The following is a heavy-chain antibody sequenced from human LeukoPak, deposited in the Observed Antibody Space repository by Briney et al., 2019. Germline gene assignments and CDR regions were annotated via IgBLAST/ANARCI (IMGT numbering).Heavy chain of an antibody. CDR3: ARVPYSGTIFDP. J-gene: IGHJ5*02. CDR1: GYTFTSYA. Sequence: ASGKVSCKASGYTFTSYAMHWVRQAPGQRLEWMGWINAGNGNTKYSQKFQDRVTITRDTSASTAYMELSSLRSEDTAVYYCARVPYSGTIFDPWGQGTLVTVSS. CDR2: INAGNGNT. D-gene: IGHD1-26*01. V-gene: IGHV1-3*01.